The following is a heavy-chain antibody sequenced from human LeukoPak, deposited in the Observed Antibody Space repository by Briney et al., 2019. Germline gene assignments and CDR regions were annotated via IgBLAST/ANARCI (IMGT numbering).Heavy chain of an antibody. V-gene: IGHV1-2*02. CDR2: ISPNSGDT. CDR3: ARVGYKYADF. Sequence: ASVKVACKASGYTFTAYDIHWTRQSPRQGLEWLGWISPNSGDTNYAQKFQGRVTMTSDSSISTVFMDLSRLSSDDTAVYFCARVGYKYADFWGQGSQVTVSS. J-gene: IGHJ4*02. CDR1: GYTFTAYD. D-gene: IGHD5-18*01.